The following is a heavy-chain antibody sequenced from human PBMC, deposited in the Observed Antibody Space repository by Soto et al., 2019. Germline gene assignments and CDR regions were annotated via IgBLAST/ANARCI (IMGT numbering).Heavy chain of an antibody. Sequence: TLSLTCTVSGGSISSGDYYWSWIRQPPGKGLEWIGYIYYSGSTYYNPSLKSRVTISVDTSKNQFSLKLSSVTAADTAVYYCAVGSRQYCFNKSCNGLDYYYGMDVWGQGTTVTVSS. D-gene: IGHD2-15*01. CDR2: IYYSGST. CDR3: AVGSRQYCFNKSCNGLDYYYGMDV. J-gene: IGHJ6*02. CDR1: GGSISSGDYY. V-gene: IGHV4-30-4*01.